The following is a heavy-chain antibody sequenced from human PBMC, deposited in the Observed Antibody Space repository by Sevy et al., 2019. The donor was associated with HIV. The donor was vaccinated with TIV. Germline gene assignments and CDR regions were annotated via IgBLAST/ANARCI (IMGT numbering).Heavy chain of an antibody. D-gene: IGHD3-3*01. J-gene: IGHJ6*02. CDR3: AKRGGHYDLGMDV. CDR2: ISSGGSTI. Sequence: GESLKISCAASGFTFSSFEMTWVRQAPGKGLEWVSYISSGGSTIYYTNSVKGRFTISRDNAKNSLYLQMNSLRAEDTAVYYCAKRGGHYDLGMDVWGQGTTVTVSS. CDR1: GFTFSSFE. V-gene: IGHV3-48*03.